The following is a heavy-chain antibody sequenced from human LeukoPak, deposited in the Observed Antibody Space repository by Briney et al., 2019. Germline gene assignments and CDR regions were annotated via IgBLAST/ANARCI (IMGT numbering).Heavy chain of an antibody. CDR3: ARPLGVHSAPLKY. D-gene: IGHD3-3*01. J-gene: IGHJ4*02. V-gene: IGHV1-2*02. Sequence: ASVKVSCKASGYIFSDYYLHWLRQAPGQGPELLGWINPNTGVTKSSQTFQGRVAMTRDTSINTAYMEMTSLTFDDTAVYYCARPLGVHSAPLKYWGQGTLVTVSS. CDR2: INPNTGVT. CDR1: GYIFSDYY.